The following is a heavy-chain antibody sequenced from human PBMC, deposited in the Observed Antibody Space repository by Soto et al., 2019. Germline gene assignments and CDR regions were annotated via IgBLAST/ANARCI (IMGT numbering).Heavy chain of an antibody. J-gene: IGHJ4*01. CDR2: IFYSGST. CDR3: AREETVDTAVVFDW. D-gene: IGHD5-18*01. V-gene: IGHV4-61*01. Sequence: QVQLQESGPRLVKPSETLSLTCTVSGGSVRSGSYYWTWFRQPPGKGLEWIGYIFYSGSTKYNPSLKSRVTISVDTSKNQFSLKLTSVTAADTAVYYCAREETVDTAVVFDWWGLGILVTVSS. CDR1: GGSVRSGSYY.